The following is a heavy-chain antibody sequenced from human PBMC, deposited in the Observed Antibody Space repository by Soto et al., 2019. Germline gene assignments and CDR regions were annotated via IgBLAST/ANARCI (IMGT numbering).Heavy chain of an antibody. V-gene: IGHV1-18*01. CDR3: ARVGVVVLAAMWRGDYYGMDV. Sequence: QVQLVQSGAEVKKPGASVKVSCKASGYTFTSYGISWVRQAPGQGLEWMGWISAYNGNTNYAQKLQGRVTMTTDTSTSTAYMELRSLRSDDTAVYYCARVGVVVLAAMWRGDYYGMDVWGQGTTVTVSS. CDR1: GYTFTSYG. D-gene: IGHD2-2*01. CDR2: ISAYNGNT. J-gene: IGHJ6*02.